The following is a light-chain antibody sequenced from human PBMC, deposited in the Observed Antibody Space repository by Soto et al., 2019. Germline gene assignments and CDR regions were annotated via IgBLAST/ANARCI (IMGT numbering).Light chain of an antibody. CDR2: TAS. CDR3: QQRSNWPPCT. Sequence: DIQMTQSPSSVSASVGDRVTITCRASQGITSWLAWYQQKPGKAPKLLIYTASSLQSGVPSRFSGSGSGTDFTLTISRLQPEDFGVYYCQQRSNWPPCTFGQGTKLEIK. J-gene: IGKJ2*02. CDR1: QGITSW. V-gene: IGKV1-12*01.